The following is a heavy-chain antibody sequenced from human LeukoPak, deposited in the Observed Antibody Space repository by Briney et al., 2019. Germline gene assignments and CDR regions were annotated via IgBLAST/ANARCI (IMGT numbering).Heavy chain of an antibody. V-gene: IGHV3-53*01. CDR3: AKVPYYYGSGSSLFFDY. CDR1: GFTVSSSY. D-gene: IGHD3-10*01. J-gene: IGHJ4*02. CDR2: IYSGGTP. Sequence: GGSLRLSCAASGFTVSSSYMSWVRQAPGKGLEWVSVIYSGGTPYYADSVKGRFTISRDHSKNTLYLQMNSLRAEDTAVYYCAKVPYYYGSGSSLFFDYWGQGTLVTVSS.